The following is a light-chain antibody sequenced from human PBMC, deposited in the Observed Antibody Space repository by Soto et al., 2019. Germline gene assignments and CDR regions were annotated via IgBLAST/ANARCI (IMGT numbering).Light chain of an antibody. J-gene: IGKJ4*01. Sequence: EIVLMQSPGNLSLSPGGLAALSCRASQSVGTYLAWYQQKPGQAPRLLIYAASSRATGIPDRFSGSGSGTDFTLTISRLEPEDFAVYYCQQYGYSPTVGGGNKVDIK. CDR3: QQYGYSPT. V-gene: IGKV3-20*01. CDR1: QSVGTY. CDR2: AAS.